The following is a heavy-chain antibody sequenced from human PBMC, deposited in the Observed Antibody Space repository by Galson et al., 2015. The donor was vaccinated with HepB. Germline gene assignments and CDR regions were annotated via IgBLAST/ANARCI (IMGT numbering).Heavy chain of an antibody. CDR1: GFTFSSYG. V-gene: IGHV3-33*08. CDR2: IWYDGSNK. J-gene: IGHJ6*02. Sequence: SLRLSCAASGFTFSSYGMHWVRQAPGKGLEWVAVIWYDGSNKYYADSVKGRFTISRDNSKNTLYLQMNSLRAEDTAVYYCAREYDTRDYYYYGMDVWGQGTTVTVSS. D-gene: IGHD1-1*01. CDR3: AREYDTRDYYYYGMDV.